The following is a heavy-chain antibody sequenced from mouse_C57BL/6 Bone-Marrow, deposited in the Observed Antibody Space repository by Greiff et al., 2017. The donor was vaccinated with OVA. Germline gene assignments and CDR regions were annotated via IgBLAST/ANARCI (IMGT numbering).Heavy chain of an antibody. Sequence: VQLKESGPELVKPGASVKISCKASGYSFTGYYMNWVKQSPEKSLEWIGGINPSTGGTTYNQKFKGKATLTVDKSSSTAYMQLKSLTSEDAAVYYCAREDEFSRDYWGQGTTVTVSS. CDR3: AREDEFSRDY. V-gene: IGHV1-42*01. D-gene: IGHD1-1*01. CDR1: GYSFTGYY. CDR2: INPSTGGT. J-gene: IGHJ2*01.